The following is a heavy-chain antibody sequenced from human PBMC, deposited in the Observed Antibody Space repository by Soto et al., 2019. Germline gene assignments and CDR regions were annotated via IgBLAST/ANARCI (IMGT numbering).Heavy chain of an antibody. Sequence: QVQLVESGGGVVQPGRSLRLSCAASGFIFSTYGMHWVRQAPGKGLEWLSVISYDGNNKYYADSVKGRFTISRDNSKNTLWQQMDSLRTEDTAVYYCAKDLLLTTITTVGDWGQGALVTAAS. J-gene: IGHJ4*02. CDR3: AKDLLLTTITTVGD. V-gene: IGHV3-30*18. D-gene: IGHD4-17*01. CDR1: GFIFSTYG. CDR2: ISYDGNNK.